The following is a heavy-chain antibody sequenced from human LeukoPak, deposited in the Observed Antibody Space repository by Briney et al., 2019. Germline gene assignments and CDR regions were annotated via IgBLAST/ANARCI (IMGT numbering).Heavy chain of an antibody. D-gene: IGHD2-2*02. V-gene: IGHV1-69*13. Sequence: GASVKVSCKASGGTFSSYAISWVRQAPGQGLEWMGGIIPIFGTANYAQKFQGRVTITADESTSTAYMELSSLRSEDTAVYYCASHRYCSSTSCYTYDYWGQGTLVTVSS. CDR3: ASHRYCSSTSCYTYDY. CDR1: GGTFSSYA. J-gene: IGHJ4*02. CDR2: IIPIFGTA.